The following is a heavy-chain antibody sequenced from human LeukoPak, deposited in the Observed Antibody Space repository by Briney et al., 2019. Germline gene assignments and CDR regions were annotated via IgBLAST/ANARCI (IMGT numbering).Heavy chain of an antibody. CDR2: IYYSGSS. CDR3: ARTIFTMVREDPWGYYYYMDV. V-gene: IGHV4-39*07. J-gene: IGHJ6*03. Sequence: PSETPSLTCTVSGDSITNNCYWGWVRQPPGKGLEWIASIYYSGSSYYNPSLKSRVTMSVDTSKNQFSLKLSSVTAADTAVYYCARTIFTMVREDPWGYYYYMDVWGKGTTVTISS. D-gene: IGHD3-10*01. CDR1: GDSITNNCY.